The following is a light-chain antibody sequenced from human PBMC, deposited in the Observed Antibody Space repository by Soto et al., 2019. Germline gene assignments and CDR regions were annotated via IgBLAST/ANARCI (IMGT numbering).Light chain of an antibody. CDR1: QSITTY. V-gene: IGKV1-39*01. CDR3: QQSYGTPWT. Sequence: DFQMTQSPSSLSASVGDRVTVTCRASQSITTYLNWYQQKPGKAPKLLIYAASSLQSGVPSRFSGSGSGTDFTLTITSLQPEDFATYICQQSYGTPWTFGQGTKVEIK. J-gene: IGKJ1*01. CDR2: AAS.